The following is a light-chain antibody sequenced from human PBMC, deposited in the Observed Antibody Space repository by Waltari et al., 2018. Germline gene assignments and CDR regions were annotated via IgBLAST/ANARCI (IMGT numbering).Light chain of an antibody. CDR2: AAS. J-gene: IGKJ4*01. V-gene: IGKV1-39*01. Sequence: DIQMTQSPSSLSASVGDSVTITCRASQSVRTNVNWYQQKPGKAPKVLISAASSMQSGVPSRFSGSGSGTEFTITISSLQPEDFATYYCHQTYSVPPTFGGGTKVEIK. CDR3: HQTYSVPPT. CDR1: QSVRTN.